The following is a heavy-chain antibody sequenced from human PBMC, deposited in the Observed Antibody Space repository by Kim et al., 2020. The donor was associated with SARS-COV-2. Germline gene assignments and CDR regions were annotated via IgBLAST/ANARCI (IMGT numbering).Heavy chain of an antibody. D-gene: IGHD6-19*01. V-gene: IGHV4-34*01. Sequence: SETLSLTCAVYGGSFSGYYWSWIRQPPGKGLEWIGEINHSGSTNYNPSLKSRVTISVDTSKNQFSLKLSSVTAADTAVYYCARAVAVAGYYYYYGMDVWG. CDR2: INHSGST. CDR3: ARAVAVAGYYYYYGMDV. CDR1: GGSFSGYY. J-gene: IGHJ6*01.